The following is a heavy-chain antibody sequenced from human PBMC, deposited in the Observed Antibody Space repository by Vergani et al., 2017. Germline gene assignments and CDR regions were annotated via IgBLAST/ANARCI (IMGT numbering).Heavy chain of an antibody. Sequence: QLQLQESDSRLVNPSQTLSLTCTLSSDAISRDTYSWNWVRQPPGKPLEWIGSVYYSGTTYYNPSLRSRAIMSVDASKKQFSLKLTSVTAADTAVYYCARDGGEYDKDALDVWGQGTKVTVTS. CDR1: SDAISRDTYS. CDR3: ARDGGEYDKDALDV. J-gene: IGHJ3*01. CDR2: VYYSGTT. V-gene: IGHV4-30-2*01. D-gene: IGHD2-21*01.